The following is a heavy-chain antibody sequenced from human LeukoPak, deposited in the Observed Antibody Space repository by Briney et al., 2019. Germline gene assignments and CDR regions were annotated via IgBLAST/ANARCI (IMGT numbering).Heavy chain of an antibody. CDR1: GYTFTSYW. CDR2: IYPGDSDT. V-gene: IGHV5-51*01. D-gene: IGHD3-10*01. CDR3: ARRGGSGSYIDY. J-gene: IGHJ4*02. Sequence: GESLKISCKGSGYTFTSYWIGWARQMSGKGLEWMGIIYPGDSDTKYSPSFQGQVTISADKSISTAYLQRRSLKASDTAMYYCARRGGSGSYIDYWGQGTLVTVSS.